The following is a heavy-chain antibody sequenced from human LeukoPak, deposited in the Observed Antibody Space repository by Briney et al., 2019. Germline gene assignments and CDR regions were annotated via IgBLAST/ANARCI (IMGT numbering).Heavy chain of an antibody. D-gene: IGHD2-2*02. CDR1: GGTFSSYA. CDR3: ARTVVVVPAGIPFDY. CDR2: IIPIFGTA. J-gene: IGHJ4*02. Sequence: SVKVSCKASGGTFSSYAISWVRQAPGQGLEWMGGIIPIFGTANYAQKFQGRVTITADESTSTAYMELSSLRSEDTAVYYYARTVVVVPAGIPFDYWGQGTLVTVSS. V-gene: IGHV1-69*01.